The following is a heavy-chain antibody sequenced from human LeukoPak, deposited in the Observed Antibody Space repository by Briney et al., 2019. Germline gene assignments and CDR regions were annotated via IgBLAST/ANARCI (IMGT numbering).Heavy chain of an antibody. J-gene: IGHJ5*02. CDR1: RGSISIYY. Sequence: SETLSLPCTVSRGSISIYYWSWIRQPPGKGLEWIGYIYYSGSTKYNPSLNSRVTISVDTSKNQFFLNLTSVTAADTAVYYCARDRGDGPWGQGTLVTVSS. V-gene: IGHV4-59*01. CDR3: ARDRGDGP. CDR2: IYYSGST.